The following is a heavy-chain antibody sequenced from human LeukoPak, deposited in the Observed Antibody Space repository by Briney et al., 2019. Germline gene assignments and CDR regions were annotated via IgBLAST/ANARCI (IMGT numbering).Heavy chain of an antibody. Sequence: SESLSLTCAVDGGSFSGLYCRWNRHPPGKVLEWIREINHSGSTNYNPSLKSRVTISVDTPKNQFSLKLSSVTAADTAVYYCATRWFGELLSWWFDPWGQGTLVTVSS. V-gene: IGHV4-34*01. CDR3: ATRWFGELLSWWFDP. CDR1: GGSFSGLY. D-gene: IGHD3-10*01. J-gene: IGHJ5*02. CDR2: INHSGST.